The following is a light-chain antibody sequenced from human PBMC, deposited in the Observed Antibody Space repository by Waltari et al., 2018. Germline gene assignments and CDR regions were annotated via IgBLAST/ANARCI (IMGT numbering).Light chain of an antibody. V-gene: IGKV3-20*01. J-gene: IGKJ3*01. CDR3: QQYSSLPLT. Sequence: EIVLTQSPGTLSLSPGERATTPGRASQSVSSSSLAWYQQKPGQAPRLLIYGASSRATGIPDRFSGSGSGTDFSLTISRLEPEDFAVYYCQQYSSLPLTFGPGTKVDLK. CDR1: QSVSSSS. CDR2: GAS.